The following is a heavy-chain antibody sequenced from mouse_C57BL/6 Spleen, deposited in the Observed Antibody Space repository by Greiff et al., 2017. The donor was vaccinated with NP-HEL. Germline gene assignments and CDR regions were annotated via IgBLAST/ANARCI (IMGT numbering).Heavy chain of an antibody. CDR2: ISSGGDNI. CDR1: GFTFSSYA. CDR3: TRAYSNYYAMDY. V-gene: IGHV5-9-1*02. J-gene: IGHJ4*01. D-gene: IGHD2-5*01. Sequence: EVKLMESGEGLVKPGGSLKLSCAASGFTFSSYAMSWVRQTPEKRLEWVAYISSGGDNIYYADTVKGRFTISRDNARNTLYLQMSSLKSEDTAMYYCTRAYSNYYAMDYWGQGTSVTVSS.